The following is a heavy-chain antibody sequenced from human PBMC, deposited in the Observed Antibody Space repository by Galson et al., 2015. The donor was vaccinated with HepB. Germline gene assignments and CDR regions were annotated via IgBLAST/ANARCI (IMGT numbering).Heavy chain of an antibody. CDR2: ISYDGSNK. D-gene: IGHD6-13*01. V-gene: IGHV3-30-3*01. Sequence: SLRLSCAASGFTFSSYAMHWVRQAPGKGLEWVAVISYDGSNKYYANSVKGRFTISRDNSKNTLYLQMNSLRAEDTAVYYCARDTRKSIAAAGTFDYWGQGTLVTVSS. J-gene: IGHJ4*02. CDR3: ARDTRKSIAAAGTFDY. CDR1: GFTFSSYA.